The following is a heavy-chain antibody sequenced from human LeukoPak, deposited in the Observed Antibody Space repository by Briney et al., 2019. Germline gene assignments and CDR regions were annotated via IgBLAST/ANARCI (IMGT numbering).Heavy chain of an antibody. V-gene: IGHV1-2*02. CDR1: GYTFSAYY. D-gene: IGHD4-17*01. J-gene: IGHJ4*02. CDR2: INPNSGGT. CDR3: ARSPPNDYGRQGLDY. Sequence: ASVNVSCKTSGYTFSAYYVLWVRQAPGQGLEWMGWINPNSGGTNSAQKFQGRVTMTRDTSISTVYMELSRLRSDDTAVYHCARSPPNDYGRQGLDYWGQGTLVTVSS.